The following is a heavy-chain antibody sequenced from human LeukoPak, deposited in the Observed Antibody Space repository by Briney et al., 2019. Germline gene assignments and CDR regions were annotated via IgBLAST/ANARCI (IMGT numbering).Heavy chain of an antibody. CDR1: GYTFTCYY. J-gene: IGHJ4*02. CDR2: INPNSGGT. Sequence: ASVKVSCKASGYTFTCYYMHWVRQAPGQGLEWMGWINPNSGGTNYAQKFQGRVTMTRDTSISTAYMELSRLRSDDTAVYYCARGLYSSGWYLEYYFDYWGQGTLVTVSS. V-gene: IGHV1-2*02. CDR3: ARGLYSSGWYLEYYFDY. D-gene: IGHD6-19*01.